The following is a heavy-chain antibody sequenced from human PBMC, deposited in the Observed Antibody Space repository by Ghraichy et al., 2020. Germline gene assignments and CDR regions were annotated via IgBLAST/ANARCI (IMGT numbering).Heavy chain of an antibody. Sequence: ASVKVSCKASGYTFTSYGISWVRQAPGQGLEWMGWISAYNGNTNYAQKLQGRVTMTTETSTSTAYMELRSLRSDDTAVYYCARDFRGDYGDNVWFDPWGQGTLVTVSS. CDR1: GYTFTSYG. D-gene: IGHD4-17*01. J-gene: IGHJ5*02. CDR2: ISAYNGNT. CDR3: ARDFRGDYGDNVWFDP. V-gene: IGHV1-18*01.